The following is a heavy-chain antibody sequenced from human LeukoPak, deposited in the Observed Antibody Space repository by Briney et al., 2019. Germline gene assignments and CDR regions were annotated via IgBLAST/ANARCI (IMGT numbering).Heavy chain of an antibody. D-gene: IGHD5-24*01. V-gene: IGHV3-21*01. CDR1: GFTFRSYS. Sequence: GGSLRLSCAASGFTFRSYSMNWVRQAPGKGLECVSSISSSSSYIYYADSVKGRFTISRDNAKNSLYLQMNSLRAEDTAVYYCARGMATIPSYYFDYWGQGTLVTVSS. CDR3: ARGMATIPSYYFDY. CDR2: ISSSSSYI. J-gene: IGHJ4*02.